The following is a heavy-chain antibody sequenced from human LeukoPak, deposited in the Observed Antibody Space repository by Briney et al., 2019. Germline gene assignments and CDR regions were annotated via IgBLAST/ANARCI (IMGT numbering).Heavy chain of an antibody. CDR2: MNPTSGNT. V-gene: IGHV1-8*01. D-gene: IGHD3-10*01. CDR3: ARGRVVRGRGDWFDP. Sequence: GGSVTVSCKASGCTFTSYDINWVRQAGGQGLEWMGWMNPTSGNTGKAQKFQGRVTLHRHTSLSTAYVALSNLRSEETDGYYCARGRVVRGRGDWFDPWGQGTLVTVSS. J-gene: IGHJ5*02. CDR1: GCTFTSYD.